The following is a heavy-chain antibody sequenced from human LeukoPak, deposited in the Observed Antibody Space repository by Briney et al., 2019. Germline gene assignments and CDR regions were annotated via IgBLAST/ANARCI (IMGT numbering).Heavy chain of an antibody. CDR1: GFTFSSYW. V-gene: IGHV3-21*01. J-gene: IGHJ4*02. CDR2: ISGTATYI. D-gene: IGHD3-22*01. CDR3: ARDSDSGYWFDY. Sequence: GGSLRLSCAASGFTFSSYWMHWVRQAPGKGLEWVSSISGTATYIYYADSVKGRFTISRDSAKHSLYLQMNSLRAEDTAVYYCARDSDSGYWFDYWGQGTLVTVSS.